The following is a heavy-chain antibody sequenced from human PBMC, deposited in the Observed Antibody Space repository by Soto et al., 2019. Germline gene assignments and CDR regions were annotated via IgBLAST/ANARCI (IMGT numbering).Heavy chain of an antibody. Sequence: AAAVKVSCKASGYTFTGYYMHWVRQAPGQGLEWMGWINPNSGGTNYAQKFQGRVTMTRDTSISTAYMELSRLRSDDTAVYYCARGIRITMVRGVITGWFDPWGQGTLVTVSS. J-gene: IGHJ5*02. D-gene: IGHD3-10*01. CDR1: GYTFTGYY. CDR2: INPNSGGT. V-gene: IGHV1-2*02. CDR3: ARGIRITMVRGVITGWFDP.